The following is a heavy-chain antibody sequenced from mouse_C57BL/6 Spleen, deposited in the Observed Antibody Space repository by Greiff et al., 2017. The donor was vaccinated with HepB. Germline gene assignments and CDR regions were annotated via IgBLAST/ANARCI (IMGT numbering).Heavy chain of an antibody. Sequence: EVKVVESGGGLVKPGGSLKLSCAASGFTFSSYAMSWVRQTPEKRLEWVATISDGGSYTYYPDNVKGRFTISRDNAKNNLYLQMSHLKSEDTAMYYCARDIPYGNYWYFDVWGTGTTVTVSS. CDR2: ISDGGSYT. CDR1: GFTFSSYA. J-gene: IGHJ1*03. D-gene: IGHD2-1*01. V-gene: IGHV5-4*01. CDR3: ARDIPYGNYWYFDV.